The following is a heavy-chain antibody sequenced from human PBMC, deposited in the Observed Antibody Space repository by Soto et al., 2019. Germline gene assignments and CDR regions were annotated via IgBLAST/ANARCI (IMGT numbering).Heavy chain of an antibody. V-gene: IGHV2-5*02. Sequence: SGPTLVNPTQTLTLTCTFSEFSLSTRGVGVGWIRQPPGKALEWLALIYWDDDKYYSPSLKRRLTITKDTSKNQVVLTMTNMDPVDTAKYYCVHRRVACGMDVWGQGTTVTVSS. CDR2: IYWDDDK. J-gene: IGHJ6*02. CDR1: EFSLSTRGVG. CDR3: VHRRVACGMDV.